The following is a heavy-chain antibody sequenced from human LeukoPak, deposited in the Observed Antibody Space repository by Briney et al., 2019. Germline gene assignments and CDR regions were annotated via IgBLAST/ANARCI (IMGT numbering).Heavy chain of an antibody. Sequence: GGSLRLSCAASGFTFSSYSMNWVRQAPGKGLEWVSFISSSSSTIYYADSVKGRFTISRDNAKNSLYLQMNSLRAEDTAVYYCARDRGGSYSAIDYWGQGTLVNVSS. J-gene: IGHJ4*02. CDR3: ARDRGGSYSAIDY. V-gene: IGHV3-48*04. CDR1: GFTFSSYS. CDR2: ISSSSSTI. D-gene: IGHD1-26*01.